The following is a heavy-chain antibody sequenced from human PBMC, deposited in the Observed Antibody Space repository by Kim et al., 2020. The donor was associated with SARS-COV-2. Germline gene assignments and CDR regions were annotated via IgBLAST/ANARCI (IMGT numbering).Heavy chain of an antibody. V-gene: IGHV3-7*05. D-gene: IGHD3-22*01. CDR2: IKQDGSEK. CDR3: ARDRDYYDSSGDQSVIFDS. Sequence: GGSLRLSCAASGFTFSSYWMSWVRQAPGKGLEWVANIKQDGSEKYYVDSVKGRFTISRDNAKNSLYLQMNSLRAEDTAVYYCARDRDYYDSSGDQSVIFDSWGQGTLVTVSS. CDR1: GFTFSSYW. J-gene: IGHJ4*02.